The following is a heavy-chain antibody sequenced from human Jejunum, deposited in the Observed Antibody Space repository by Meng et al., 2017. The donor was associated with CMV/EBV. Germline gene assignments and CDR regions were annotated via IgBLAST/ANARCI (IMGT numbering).Heavy chain of an antibody. CDR2: IFGGGSST. CDR1: GFTFSRYA. Sequence: LSCAGSGFTFSRYAMSWVRQAPGKGPEWVSFIFGGGSSTYYADSVKGRFTISKDDSKNTLYLQMNSLRVEDTAVYYCTRESGYLIWGQGTTVTVSS. CDR3: TRESGYLI. D-gene: IGHD5-12*01. V-gene: IGHV3-23*03. J-gene: IGHJ6*02.